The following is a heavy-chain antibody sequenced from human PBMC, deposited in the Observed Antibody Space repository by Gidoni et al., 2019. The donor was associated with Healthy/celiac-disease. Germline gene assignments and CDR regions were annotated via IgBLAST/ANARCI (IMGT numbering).Heavy chain of an antibody. CDR3: AKALTQLLWGGLGFDP. CDR2: ISWNSGSI. D-gene: IGHD2-2*01. CDR1: A. J-gene: IGHJ5*02. V-gene: IGHV3-9*01. Sequence: AMHWVRQAPGKGLEWVSGISWNSGSIGYADSVKGRFTISRDNAKNSLYLQMNSLRAEDTALYYCAKALTQLLWGGLGFDPWGQGTLVTVSS.